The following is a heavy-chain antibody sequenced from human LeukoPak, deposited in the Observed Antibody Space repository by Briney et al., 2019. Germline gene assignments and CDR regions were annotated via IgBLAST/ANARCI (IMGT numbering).Heavy chain of an antibody. V-gene: IGHV4-39*01. J-gene: IGHJ3*02. CDR1: GGXISSSSYY. CDR2: IYYSGST. CDR3: ARHSRSGYSGYENAFDI. Sequence: PSETLSLTCTVSGGXISSSSYYWGWIRQPPGMGLEWIGSIYYSGSTYYTPSLKSRVTISVDTSKNQFSLKLSSVTAADTAVYYCARHSRSGYSGYENAFDIWGRGTMVTVSS. D-gene: IGHD5-12*01.